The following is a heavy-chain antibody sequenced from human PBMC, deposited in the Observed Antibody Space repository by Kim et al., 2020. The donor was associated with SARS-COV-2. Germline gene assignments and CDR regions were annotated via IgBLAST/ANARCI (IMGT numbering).Heavy chain of an antibody. D-gene: IGHD4-17*01. CDR1: GGSISSSSYY. V-gene: IGHV4-39*01. J-gene: IGHJ4*02. CDR2: IYYSGST. Sequence: SETLSLTCTVSGGSISSSSYYWGWIRQPPGKGLEWIGSIYYSGSTYYNPSLKSRVTISVDTSKNQFSLKLSSVTAADTAVYYCARHSIDYGDYPDSWGQGTLVTVSS. CDR3: ARHSIDYGDYPDS.